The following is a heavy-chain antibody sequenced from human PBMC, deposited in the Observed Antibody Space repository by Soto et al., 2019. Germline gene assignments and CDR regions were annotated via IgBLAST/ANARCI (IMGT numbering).Heavy chain of an antibody. CDR1: GFTFSSYA. J-gene: IGHJ6*02. V-gene: IGHV3-30-3*01. D-gene: IGHD6-19*01. Sequence: QVQLVESGGGVVQPGRSLRLSCAASGFTFSSYAMHWVRQAPGKGLEWVAVISYDGSNKYYADCVKGRFTISRDNSKNTLYLQMNSLRAEDTAVYYCASRSSGWYALPYYYYGMDVWGQGTTVTVSS. CDR2: ISYDGSNK. CDR3: ASRSSGWYALPYYYYGMDV.